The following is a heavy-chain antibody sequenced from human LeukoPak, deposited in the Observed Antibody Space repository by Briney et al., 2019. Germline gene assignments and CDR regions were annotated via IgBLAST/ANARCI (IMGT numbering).Heavy chain of an antibody. D-gene: IGHD6-19*01. J-gene: IGHJ5*02. CDR3: AKDREWLAYNWFDP. CDR2: IWYDGSNK. Sequence: GGSLRLSCAASGFTFSSYGMHWVRQAPGKGLEWVAVIWYDGSNKYYADSVKGRFTISRDNSKNTLYLQMNSLRAEDTAVYYCAKDREWLAYNWFDPWGQGTLVTVSS. V-gene: IGHV3-33*06. CDR1: GFTFSSYG.